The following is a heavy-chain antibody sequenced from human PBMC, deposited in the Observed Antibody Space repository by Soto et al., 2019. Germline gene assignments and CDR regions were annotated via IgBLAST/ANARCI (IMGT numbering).Heavy chain of an antibody. Sequence: EVQLLESGGGLVQPGGSLRLSCAASGFTFSSYAMSWVRQAPGKGLEWVSAISGSGFSTYYADSVKGRFTVSRDTSKNTLFLQMTSLRAEDTAVYYCAKHPGDYPSDYFDYWGQGTLVTVSS. CDR1: GFTFSSYA. J-gene: IGHJ4*02. CDR2: ISGSGFST. V-gene: IGHV3-23*01. CDR3: AKHPGDYPSDYFDY. D-gene: IGHD4-17*01.